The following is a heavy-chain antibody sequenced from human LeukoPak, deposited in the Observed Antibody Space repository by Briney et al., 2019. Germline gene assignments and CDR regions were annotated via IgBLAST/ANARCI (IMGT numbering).Heavy chain of an antibody. Sequence: GGSLRLSCAASGFTFSSYWMSWVRQAPGKGLEWVANMNQDGSEKYYVNSVKGRFTISRDNAKNSLYLQMNSLRAEDTAIYYCAREDDWNYEDSWGQGTLVTVSS. D-gene: IGHD1-7*01. J-gene: IGHJ4*02. CDR3: AREDDWNYEDS. CDR1: GFTFSSYW. V-gene: IGHV3-7*01. CDR2: MNQDGSEK.